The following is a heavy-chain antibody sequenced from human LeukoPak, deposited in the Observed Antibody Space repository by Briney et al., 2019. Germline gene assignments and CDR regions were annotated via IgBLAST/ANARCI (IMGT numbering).Heavy chain of an antibody. J-gene: IGHJ4*02. D-gene: IGHD5-18*01. CDR2: IYSGST. V-gene: IGHV4-59*01. CDR3: ARGFEYNYRYTFGY. CDR1: GGSISSYY. Sequence: PSETLSLTCTVSGGSISSYYWRWLRQPPGKGLEWIGYIYSGSTDYNPSLKSRVTISVDTSKNQFSLQLSSVTAADTAVYYCARGFEYNYRYTFGYWGQGTLVTVSS.